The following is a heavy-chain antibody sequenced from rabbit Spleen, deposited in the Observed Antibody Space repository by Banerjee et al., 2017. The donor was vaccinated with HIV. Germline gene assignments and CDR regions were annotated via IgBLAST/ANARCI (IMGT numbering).Heavy chain of an antibody. Sequence: QEQLEESGGGLVKPGASLTLICKASGFSFSSSYDMCWVRQAPGKGLEWIGCIYTGNGKVYYASWAKGRFTVSKTSSTTVTLQMTSLTDADTATYFCVRGASASGYYSLWGPGTLVTVS. CDR3: VRGASASGYYSL. D-gene: IGHD1-1*01. CDR2: IYTGNGKV. V-gene: IGHV1S45*01. CDR1: GFSFSSSYD. J-gene: IGHJ4*01.